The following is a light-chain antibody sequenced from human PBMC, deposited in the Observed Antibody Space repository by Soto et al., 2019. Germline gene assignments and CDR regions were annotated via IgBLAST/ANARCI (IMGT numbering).Light chain of an antibody. J-gene: IGLJ1*01. Sequence: QSVLTQPASVSGAPGQSITISCTGTSSDGADYKDVSWYQQHPGKAPKLMIYEVTYRPSGVSNRFSGSKSGTTASLTISGLQAEDEAEYYCSSYTTSSTVFGTRTKLTVL. CDR1: SSDGADYKD. CDR2: EVT. V-gene: IGLV2-14*01. CDR3: SSYTTSSTV.